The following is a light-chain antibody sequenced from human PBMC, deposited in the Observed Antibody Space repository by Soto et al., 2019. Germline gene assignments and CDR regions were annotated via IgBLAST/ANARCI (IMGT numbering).Light chain of an antibody. Sequence: EIVLTQSPGTLSLSPGERATLSCRASQTISSSFFAWYQHKPGQAPRLLIYRASRRAPGIPDRFSGSGSWTDFTLTISRLEPEDFAVYYCHQFGSSPLDTFGPGTKVEIK. V-gene: IGKV3-20*01. CDR1: QTISSSF. J-gene: IGKJ3*01. CDR3: HQFGSSPLDT. CDR2: RAS.